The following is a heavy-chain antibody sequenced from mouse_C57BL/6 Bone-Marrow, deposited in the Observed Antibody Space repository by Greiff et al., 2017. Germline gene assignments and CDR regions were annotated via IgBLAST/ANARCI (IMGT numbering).Heavy chain of an antibody. CDR2: INPSSGDT. Sequence: VQLQQSGAELAKPGASVKLSCKASGYTFTSYWMHWVKQRPGQGLEWIGYINPSSGDTKYNQKFKDKATLTADKSSSTAYMQLSSLTYEDSAVYYCASSYYRNYGCCYFDVWGTGTTVTVSS. V-gene: IGHV1-7*01. CDR3: ASSYYRNYGCCYFDV. J-gene: IGHJ1*03. CDR1: GYTFTSYW. D-gene: IGHD2-10*01.